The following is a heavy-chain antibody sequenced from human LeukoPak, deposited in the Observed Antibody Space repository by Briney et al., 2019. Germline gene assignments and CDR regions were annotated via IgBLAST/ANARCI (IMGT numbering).Heavy chain of an antibody. D-gene: IGHD1-26*01. CDR1: GYTFTGYY. CDR2: INPNSGGT. CDR3: ARALIIVRELLDY. Sequence: GASVKVSCKASGYTFTGYYMHWVRQAPGQGLEWMGWINPNSGGTNYAQKFQGRVTMTRDTSISTAYMELSRLRSDDTAVYYCARALIIVRELLDYWGQGTLVTVSS. J-gene: IGHJ4*02. V-gene: IGHV1-2*02.